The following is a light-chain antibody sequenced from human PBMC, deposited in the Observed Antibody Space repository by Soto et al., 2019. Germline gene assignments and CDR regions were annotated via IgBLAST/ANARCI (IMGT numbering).Light chain of an antibody. CDR3: QQYNNWART. CDR2: RAS. CDR1: QSVSSN. Sequence: EIVMTQSPATLSVSPGERATLSCRASQSVSSNFAWYQQKPGQAPRLLIYRASTRATGIPARFSGSGSGTELPLPINTLQSEDFAVYYCQQYNNWARTFGQGTKVEI. J-gene: IGKJ1*01. V-gene: IGKV3-15*01.